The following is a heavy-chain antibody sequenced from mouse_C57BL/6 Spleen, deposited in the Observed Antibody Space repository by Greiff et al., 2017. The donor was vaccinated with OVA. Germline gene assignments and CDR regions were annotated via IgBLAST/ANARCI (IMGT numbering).Heavy chain of an antibody. J-gene: IGHJ2*01. D-gene: IGHD1-1*01. CDR3: TSTVVAIDY. Sequence: QVQLQQSGAELVRPGASVTLSCKASGYTFTDYEMHWVKQTPVHGLEWIGAIDPETGGTAYNQKFKGKAILTADKSSSPAYMELRSLTSEDSAVYYCTSTVVAIDYWGQGTTLTVSS. CDR2: IDPETGGT. V-gene: IGHV1-15*01. CDR1: GYTFTDYE.